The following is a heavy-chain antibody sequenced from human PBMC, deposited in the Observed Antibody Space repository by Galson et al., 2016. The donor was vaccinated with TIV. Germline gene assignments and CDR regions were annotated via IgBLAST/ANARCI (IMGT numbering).Heavy chain of an antibody. CDR1: GGSISSGTYY. CDR2: IHTNGIT. J-gene: IGHJ2*01. V-gene: IGHV4-61*02. Sequence: TLSLTCTVSGGSISSGTYYWSWIRQPAGKGLEWIGRIHTNGITNYNPSLKNRVTLSADTSENQFSLKLDSVTAADTAVYYCARVPPAGHHWYFDLWGRGTLVTVSS. D-gene: IGHD2-15*01. CDR3: ARVPPAGHHWYFDL.